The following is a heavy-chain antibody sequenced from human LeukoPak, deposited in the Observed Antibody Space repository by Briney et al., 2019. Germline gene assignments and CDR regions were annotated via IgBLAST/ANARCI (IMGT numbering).Heavy chain of an antibody. Sequence: PGGSLRLSCAASEFSFSNYWMSWVRQAPGKGLEWVAVIWYDGSNKYYADSVKGRFTISRDNSKNTLYLQMNSLRAEDTAVYYCARALRDYYDSSGYYPDYWGQGTLVTVSS. D-gene: IGHD3-22*01. V-gene: IGHV3-33*08. CDR2: IWYDGSNK. CDR1: EFSFSNYW. J-gene: IGHJ4*02. CDR3: ARALRDYYDSSGYYPDY.